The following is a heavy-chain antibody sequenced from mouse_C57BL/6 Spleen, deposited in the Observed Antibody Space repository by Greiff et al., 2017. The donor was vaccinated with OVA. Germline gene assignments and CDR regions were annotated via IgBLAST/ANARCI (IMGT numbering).Heavy chain of an antibody. CDR2: INPNNGGT. V-gene: IGHV1-26*01. CDR3: ARGIHYYGSSWAY. J-gene: IGHJ3*01. D-gene: IGHD1-1*01. CDR1: GYTFTDYY. Sequence: EVKLQQSGPELVKPGASVKISCKASGYTFTDYYMNWVKQSHGKSLEWIGDINPNNGGTSYNQKFKGKATLTVDKSSSTAYMELRSLTSEDSAVYYCARGIHYYGSSWAYWGQGTLVTVSA.